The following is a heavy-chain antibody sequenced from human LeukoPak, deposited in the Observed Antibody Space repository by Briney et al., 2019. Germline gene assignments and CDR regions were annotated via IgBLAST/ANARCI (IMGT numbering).Heavy chain of an antibody. V-gene: IGHV4-39*01. CDR2: IYYSGST. D-gene: IGHD3-3*01. Sequence: SETLSLTCTVSGGSISSSSYYWGWIRQPPGKGLEWIGSIYYSGSTYYNPSLKSRVTISVDTSKNQFSLKLSFVTAADTAVYYCARHTEGDFWSGYYHRNWFDPWGQGTLVTVSS. CDR3: ARHTEGDFWSGYYHRNWFDP. CDR1: GGSISSSSYY. J-gene: IGHJ5*02.